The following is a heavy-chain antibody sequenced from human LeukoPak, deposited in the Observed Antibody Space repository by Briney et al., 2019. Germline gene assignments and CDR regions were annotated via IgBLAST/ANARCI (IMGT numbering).Heavy chain of an antibody. J-gene: IGHJ3*02. CDR1: GYTFTSYG. V-gene: IGHV1-18*01. CDR3: ASTSDYYDSSGYHSFDI. D-gene: IGHD3-22*01. Sequence: ASVKVSCKASGYTFTSYGISWVRQAPGQGLEWMGWISAYNGNTNYTQKLQGRVTMTTDTSTSTAYMELRSLRSDDTAVYYCASTSDYYDSSGYHSFDIWGQGTMVTVSS. CDR2: ISAYNGNT.